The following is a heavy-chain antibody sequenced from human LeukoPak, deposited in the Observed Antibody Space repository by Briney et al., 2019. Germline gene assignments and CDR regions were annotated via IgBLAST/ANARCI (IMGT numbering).Heavy chain of an antibody. CDR3: ARPPLGGSIGGDY. D-gene: IGHD2/OR15-2a*01. J-gene: IGHJ4*02. CDR2: IYSDGST. CDR1: GGSISSRSYY. Sequence: SETLSLTCIVSGGSISSRSYYWAWIRQSPGKGLEWIGNIYSDGSTYYNPSLKSRVTISVDTSKNQFSLELSSVTAADTAVYYCARPPLGGSIGGDYWGQGTLVTVSS. V-gene: IGHV4-39*01.